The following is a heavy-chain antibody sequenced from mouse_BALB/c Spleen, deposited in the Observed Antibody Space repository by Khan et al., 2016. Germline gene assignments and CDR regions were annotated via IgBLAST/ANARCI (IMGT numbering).Heavy chain of an antibody. V-gene: IGHV2-6-7*01. CDR2: IWGDGTT. CDR3: ARDGWGYYAMDY. J-gene: IGHJ4*01. Sequence: VQLQESGPGLVAPSQSLSITCTVSGFSLIAYGVNWVRQPPGKSLEWLGMIWGDGTTDYNSALKSRLNTTKDNSKSQVFLKMNSLQTDDTARYYCARDGWGYYAMDYWGQGTSVTVSS. CDR1: GFSLIAYG. D-gene: IGHD2-2*01.